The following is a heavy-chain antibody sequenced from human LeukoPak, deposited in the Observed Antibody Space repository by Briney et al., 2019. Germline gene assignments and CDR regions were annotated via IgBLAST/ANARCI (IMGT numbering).Heavy chain of an antibody. J-gene: IGHJ4*02. V-gene: IGHV1-8*01. Sequence: ASVKVSCKASGYTFTNYDIMWVRQATGQGPEWMGWMNSNSGNTGYAQKFQGRVTMTRDTSINTAYMELHSLTSEDAAVYYRARGRGGTVGRGYLDYWGQGTLVTVSS. CDR2: MNSNSGNT. CDR3: ARGRGGTVGRGYLDY. D-gene: IGHD3-10*01. CDR1: GYTFTNYD.